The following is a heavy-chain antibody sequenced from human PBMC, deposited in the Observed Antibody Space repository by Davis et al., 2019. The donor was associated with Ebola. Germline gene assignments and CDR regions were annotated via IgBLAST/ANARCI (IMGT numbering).Heavy chain of an antibody. CDR2: TRNKANSYTT. J-gene: IGHJ6*04. V-gene: IGHV3-72*01. Sequence: PGGSLRLSCATSGFTFSDHYMDWVRQAPGKGLEWVGRTRNKANSYTTEYAASVKGRFTISRDDSKNSLYLQMDSLKTEDTAVYYCTTDDIVSYGMDVWGKGTTVTVSS. CDR3: TTDDIVSYGMDV. CDR1: GFTFSDHY. D-gene: IGHD2-15*01.